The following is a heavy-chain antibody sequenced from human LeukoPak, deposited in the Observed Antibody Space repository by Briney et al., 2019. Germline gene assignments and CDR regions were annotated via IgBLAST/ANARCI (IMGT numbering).Heavy chain of an antibody. V-gene: IGHV4-38-2*02. CDR2: FYHSRNT. Sequence: PSETLSLTCSVSGYSISSGYYWGWIRQPPGKGLEWIASFYHSRNTYYNPSLKSRVTISVDTSKNQFSLKLSSVTAADTAVYYCARGPYCSGGSCYLIYYFDYWGQGTLVTVSS. CDR3: ARGPYCSGGSCYLIYYFDY. CDR1: GYSISSGYY. D-gene: IGHD2-15*01. J-gene: IGHJ4*02.